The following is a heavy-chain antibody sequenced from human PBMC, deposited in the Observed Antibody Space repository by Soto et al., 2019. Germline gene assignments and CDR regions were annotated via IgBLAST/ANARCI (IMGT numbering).Heavy chain of an antibody. D-gene: IGHD2-8*01. CDR2: IYSNGDT. Sequence: EVQLVETGGGLIQPGGSLRLSCAASGFSVGSNYMTWVRQSPGKGLEWVSLIYSNGDTDYADSVKGRFSISRDNFKNTRDLQMNNLSAEDTAVYHCARKADSSPVPEADGVWGRGTLVTVSS. CDR1: GFSVGSNY. CDR3: ARKADSSPVPEADGV. V-gene: IGHV3-53*02. J-gene: IGHJ4*02.